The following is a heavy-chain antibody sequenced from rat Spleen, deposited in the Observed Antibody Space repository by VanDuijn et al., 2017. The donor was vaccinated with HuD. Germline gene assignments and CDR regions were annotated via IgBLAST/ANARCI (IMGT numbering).Heavy chain of an antibody. CDR3: ARSDGTHYYLPFIY. CDR1: DHSITNGYR. CDR2: INSAGNT. Sequence: EVQLQESGPGLVKPPQSLPLTCSVTDHSITNGYRWNWIRKFPGNKLEWMGYINSAGNTLYNPTLKSRISITRDTSKNQFFLQVNSVTTEDTATYYCARSDGTHYYLPFIYWGQGTQVTVSS. V-gene: IGHV3-3*01. D-gene: IGHD1-12*02. J-gene: IGHJ3*01.